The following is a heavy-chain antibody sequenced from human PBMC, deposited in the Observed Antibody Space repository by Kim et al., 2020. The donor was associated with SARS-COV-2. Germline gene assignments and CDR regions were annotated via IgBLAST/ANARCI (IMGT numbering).Heavy chain of an antibody. CDR1: GGSISSYY. V-gene: IGHV4-59*01. CDR3: ARKFDYPGSDAFDI. Sequence: SETLSLTCTVSGGSISSYYWSWIRQPPGKGLEWIGYIYYSGSTNYNPSLKSRVTISVDTSKNQFSLKLSSVTAADTAVYYCARKFDYPGSDAFDIWGQGTMVTVSS. D-gene: IGHD3-9*01. J-gene: IGHJ3*02. CDR2: IYYSGST.